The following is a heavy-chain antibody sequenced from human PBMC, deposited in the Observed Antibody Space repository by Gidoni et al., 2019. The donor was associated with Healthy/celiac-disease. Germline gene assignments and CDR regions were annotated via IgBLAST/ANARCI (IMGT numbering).Heavy chain of an antibody. CDR2: INSDWSRT. CDR3: AKCRIGSTSCYLDY. V-gene: IGHV3-74*01. Sequence: ELQLVESGGGLVQPGGSLRLSCAAYGFTFSNFLMHWVRQAPGKGLVWVSRINSDWSRTSYADSVKCRFTISRDNAKNTLYLQMNSLRAEDTAVYYCAKCRIGSTSCYLDYWGQGTLVTVSS. CDR1: GFTFSNFL. J-gene: IGHJ4*02. D-gene: IGHD2-2*01.